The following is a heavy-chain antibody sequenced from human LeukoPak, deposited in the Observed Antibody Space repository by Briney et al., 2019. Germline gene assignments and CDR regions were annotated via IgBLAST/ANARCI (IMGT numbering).Heavy chain of an antibody. J-gene: IGHJ4*02. V-gene: IGHV1-2*02. Sequence: ASVKVSCKASGYTFTGNHMHWVRQAPGQGLEWMGWINPNSGGTNYAQKFQGRVTMTRDTSISTAYMDLGRLTSDDTAVYYCARDLGRIGVTGTRGFDSWGQGTLVTVSS. CDR1: GYTFTGNH. D-gene: IGHD6-19*01. CDR2: INPNSGGT. CDR3: ARDLGRIGVTGTRGFDS.